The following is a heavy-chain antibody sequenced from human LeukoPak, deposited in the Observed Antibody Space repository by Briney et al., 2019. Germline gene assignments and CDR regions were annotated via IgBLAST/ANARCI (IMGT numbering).Heavy chain of an antibody. CDR3: ARQPLDV. CDR1: GFTLSSYE. CDR2: ISSSGTI. V-gene: IGHV3-48*03. J-gene: IGHJ6*02. Sequence: GGSLRLSCAASGFTLSSYEMNWVRQAPGKGLEWVSYISSSGTIYYADSVKGRSTISRDNAKNSLSLQMNSLRAEATAVYYCARQPLDVWGQGTAVTVSS.